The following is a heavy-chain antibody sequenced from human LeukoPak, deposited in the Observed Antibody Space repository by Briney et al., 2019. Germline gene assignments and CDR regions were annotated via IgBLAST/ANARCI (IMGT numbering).Heavy chain of an antibody. V-gene: IGHV4-59*01. CDR1: DDSIGNYY. D-gene: IGHD4-11*01. CDR2: IYFSGST. J-gene: IGHJ6*02. CDR3: ARVGGSNFYNYGMDV. Sequence: SEALSHTCTVSDDSIGNYYWSWIRQSPGKGLEWIGYIYFSGSTNYNPSLKRRVTMSVVTSKNQFSLRLTSVTAADTATYYCARVGGSNFYNYGMDVWGQGTTVIVSS.